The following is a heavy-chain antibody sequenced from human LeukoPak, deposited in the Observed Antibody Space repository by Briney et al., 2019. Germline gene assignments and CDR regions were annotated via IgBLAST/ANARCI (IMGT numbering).Heavy chain of an antibody. D-gene: IGHD3-22*01. CDR3: ARVIAWYYYYIDV. CDR1: GFTFSSYS. J-gene: IGHJ6*03. CDR2: ISSSSSTI. V-gene: IGHV3-48*04. Sequence: PGGSLCLSCAASGFTFSSYSMSWVRQAPGKGLEWVSYISSSSSTIYYADSVKGRFTISRGNAKNELYLQMDSLRAEDTAVYYCARVIAWYYYYIDVWGKGTTVAVSS.